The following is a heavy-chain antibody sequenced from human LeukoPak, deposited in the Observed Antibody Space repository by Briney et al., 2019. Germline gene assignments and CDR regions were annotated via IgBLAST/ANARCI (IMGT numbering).Heavy chain of an antibody. CDR2: ISSTSAYI. Sequence: GGSLRLSCAASGFTFSSYSMNWVRQAPGKGLEWVSSISSTSAYIKYADSVKGRFTISRDNAKNSLYLQMNSLRVEDTAVYYCAREEGTCCGADCYSGYWGQGTLVTVSS. V-gene: IGHV3-21*01. CDR1: GFTFSSYS. CDR3: AREEGTCCGADCYSGY. J-gene: IGHJ4*02. D-gene: IGHD2-21*02.